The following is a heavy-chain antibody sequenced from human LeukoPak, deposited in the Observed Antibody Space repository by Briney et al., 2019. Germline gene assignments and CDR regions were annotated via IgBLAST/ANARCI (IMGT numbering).Heavy chain of an antibody. CDR2: INHSGST. J-gene: IGHJ6*03. D-gene: IGHD2-15*01. CDR3: ARGRGGRPYYYYYMDV. Sequence: SETLSLTCAVYGGSFSGYYWSWIRQPPGKGLEWIGEINHSGSTNYNPSLKSRVTISVDTSKNQFSLKLSSVTAADTAVYYCARGRGGRPYYYYYMDVWGKGTTVTVSS. V-gene: IGHV4-34*01. CDR1: GGSFSGYY.